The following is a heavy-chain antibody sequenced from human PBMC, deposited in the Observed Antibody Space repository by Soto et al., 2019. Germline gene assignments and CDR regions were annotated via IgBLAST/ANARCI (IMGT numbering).Heavy chain of an antibody. V-gene: IGHV3-23*01. Sequence: AGGSLRLSCAASGFTFSGYAMGWVRQAPGKGLEWVSTISGSGGSTYYSGSVKGRFTTSRDNSKNTLYLQMNSLSAEDTALYYCAKDPLYDSSGYYYEGYFDYWGQGTLVTVS. CDR3: AKDPLYDSSGYYYEGYFDY. CDR2: ISGSGGST. CDR1: GFTFSGYA. D-gene: IGHD3-22*01. J-gene: IGHJ4*02.